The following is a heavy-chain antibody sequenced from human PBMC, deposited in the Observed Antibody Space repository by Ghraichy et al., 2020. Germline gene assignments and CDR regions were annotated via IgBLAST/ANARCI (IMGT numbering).Heavy chain of an antibody. CDR2: ISSSSTTI. CDR3: ASRPPPHRGPLDF. CDR1: GFTFSSYE. J-gene: IGHJ4*02. D-gene: IGHD2-15*01. Sequence: GGSLRLSCAASGFTFSSYEMNWVRQAPGKGLEWVSFISSSSTTIYSADSVKGRFPISRDNAKNSLYLQMHSLRAEDTAFYYCASRPPPHRGPLDFWGQGTLVTVSS. V-gene: IGHV3-48*03.